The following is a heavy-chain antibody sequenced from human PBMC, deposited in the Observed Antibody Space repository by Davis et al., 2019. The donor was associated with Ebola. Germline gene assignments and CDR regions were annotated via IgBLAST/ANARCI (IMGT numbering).Heavy chain of an antibody. J-gene: IGHJ4*02. Sequence: GESLKISCAASGFTFSSYAMHWVRQAPGKGLEWVAVISYDGSNKYYADSVKGRFTISRDNAKNSLYLQMNSLRAEDTALYYCAKDSRAAAGTPGGWGQGTLVTVSS. V-gene: IGHV3-30-3*01. CDR3: AKDSRAAAGTPGG. D-gene: IGHD6-13*01. CDR1: GFTFSSYA. CDR2: ISYDGSNK.